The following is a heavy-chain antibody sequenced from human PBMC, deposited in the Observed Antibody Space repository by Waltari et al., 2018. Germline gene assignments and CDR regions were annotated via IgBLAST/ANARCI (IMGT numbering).Heavy chain of an antibody. CDR1: GYTFTGYC. V-gene: IGHV1-2*02. J-gene: IGHJ5*02. CDR3: ARVYSGYDFTLDP. D-gene: IGHD5-12*01. CDR2: INPNRGGT. Sequence: QVQLVQSGAEVKKPGASVKVSCKASGYTFTGYCMHWVRQAPGQGLEWMGWINPNRGGTNYAQKFQGRVTMTRDTSISAAYMGLSRLRSDDTAVYYCARVYSGYDFTLDPWGQGTLVTVSS.